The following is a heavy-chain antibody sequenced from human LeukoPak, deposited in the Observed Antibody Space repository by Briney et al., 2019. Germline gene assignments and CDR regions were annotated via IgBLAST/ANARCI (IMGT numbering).Heavy chain of an antibody. D-gene: IGHD6-19*01. V-gene: IGHV4-30-4*08. CDR3: AREAGSSGWYGNDAFDI. CDR2: IYYSGST. Sequence: PSENLSLTCTVSGGSISSGDYYWSWIRQPPGKGLEWIGYIYYSGSTYYNPSLKSRATISVDTSKNQFSLKLSSVTAADTAVYYCAREAGSSGWYGNDAFDIWGQGTMVTVSS. CDR1: GGSISSGDYY. J-gene: IGHJ3*02.